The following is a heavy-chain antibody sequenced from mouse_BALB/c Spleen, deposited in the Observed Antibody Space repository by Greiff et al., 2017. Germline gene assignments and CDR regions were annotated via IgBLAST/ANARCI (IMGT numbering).Heavy chain of an antibody. Sequence: EVKLVESGGGLVKPGGSLKLSCAASGFAFSSYDMSWVRQTPEKRLEWVAYISSGGGSTYYPDTVKGRFTISRDNAKNTLYLQMSSLKSEDTAMYYCAKKEDDGYGDAMDYWGQGTSVTVSS. J-gene: IGHJ4*01. CDR3: AKKEDDGYGDAMDY. CDR2: ISSGGGST. CDR1: GFAFSSYD. D-gene: IGHD2-3*01. V-gene: IGHV5-12-1*01.